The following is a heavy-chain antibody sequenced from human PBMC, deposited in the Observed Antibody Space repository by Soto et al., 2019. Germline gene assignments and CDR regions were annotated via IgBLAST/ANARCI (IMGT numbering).Heavy chain of an antibody. CDR2: IYYSGST. V-gene: IGHV4-30-4*01. CDR1: GGSISSGDYY. D-gene: IGHD3-10*01. Sequence: QGQLQESGPGLVKPSQTLSLTCTVSGGSISSGDYYWSWIRLPPGKGLEWIGYIYYSGSTYYNPSLKSRVTISVDTSKNQFSLKLSSVTAADTAVYYCARVGGFGATTIDFWGQGTLVTVSS. CDR3: ARVGGFGATTIDF. J-gene: IGHJ4*02.